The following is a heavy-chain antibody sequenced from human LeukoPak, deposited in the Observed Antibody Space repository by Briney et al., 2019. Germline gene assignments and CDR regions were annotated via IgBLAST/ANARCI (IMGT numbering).Heavy chain of an antibody. CDR1: GYSISSGYY. J-gene: IGHJ4*02. CDR2: TYHSGST. V-gene: IGHV4-38-2*01. Sequence: SETLSLTCAVSGYSISSGYYWGWIRQPPGRGLEWIGSTYHSGSTYYNPSLKSRVTISVDTSKNQFSLKLSSVTAADTAVYYCARGGYSSGWYTKNVWGQGTLVTVSS. CDR3: ARGGYSSGWYTKNV. D-gene: IGHD6-19*01.